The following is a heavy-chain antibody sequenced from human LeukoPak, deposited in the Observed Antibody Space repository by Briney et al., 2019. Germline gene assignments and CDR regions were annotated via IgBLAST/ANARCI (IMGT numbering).Heavy chain of an antibody. Sequence: ASVKVSCKVSGYTLTELSMNWVRQAPGKGLEWMGGFDPEDGETIYAQKFQGRVTMTEDTSTDTAYMELSSLRSEDTAVYYCAIRQIVPADIRYYGMDVWGQGTTVTVSS. CDR1: GYTLTELS. J-gene: IGHJ6*02. CDR2: FDPEDGET. D-gene: IGHD2-2*01. V-gene: IGHV1-24*01. CDR3: AIRQIVPADIRYYGMDV.